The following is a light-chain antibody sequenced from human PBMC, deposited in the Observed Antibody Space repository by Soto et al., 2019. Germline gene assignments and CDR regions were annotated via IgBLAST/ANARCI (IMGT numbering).Light chain of an antibody. V-gene: IGLV1-51*01. CDR1: SSNIGNNY. J-gene: IGLJ2*01. Sequence: QSVLTQPPSVSAAPGQKVTISCSGSSSNIGNNYVSWYQQLPETAPKLLIYDNNKRPSGIPDPFLGPQSGPSAPLGIHRLQTGDEADYYCGTWDSSLSAVVFGGGTKVTVL. CDR3: GTWDSSLSAVV. CDR2: DNN.